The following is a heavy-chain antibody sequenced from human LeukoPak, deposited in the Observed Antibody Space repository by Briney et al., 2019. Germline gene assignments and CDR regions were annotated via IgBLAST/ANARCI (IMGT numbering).Heavy chain of an antibody. V-gene: IGHV3-7*01. J-gene: IGHJ4*02. CDR2: IKQDESEK. D-gene: IGHD3-10*01. Sequence: PGGSLRLSCAASGFTFSSYWMSWVRQAPGKGLEWVANIKQDESEKYYVDSLKGRFTISRDNAKNSLYLQMNSLRAEDTAVYYCARDKIGGPTKLDYWDQGILVTVSS. CDR3: ARDKIGGPTKLDY. CDR1: GFTFSSYW.